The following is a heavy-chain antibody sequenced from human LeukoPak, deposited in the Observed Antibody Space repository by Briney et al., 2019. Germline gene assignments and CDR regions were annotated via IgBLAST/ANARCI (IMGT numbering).Heavy chain of an antibody. D-gene: IGHD4-17*01. CDR3: ARDWTTVTTSWFDP. CDR2: ISSSSSYI. CDR1: GFTFSSYA. V-gene: IGHV3-21*01. Sequence: GGSLRLSCAASGFTFSSYAMSWVRQAPGKGLEWVSSISSSSSYIYYADSVKGRFTISRDNAKNSLYLQMNSLRAEDTAVYYCARDWTTVTTSWFDPWGQGTLVTVSS. J-gene: IGHJ5*02.